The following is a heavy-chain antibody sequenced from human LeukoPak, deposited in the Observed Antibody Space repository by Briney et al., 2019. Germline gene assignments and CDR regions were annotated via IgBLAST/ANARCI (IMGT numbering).Heavy chain of an antibody. Sequence: GGSLRLSXAASGFTFSSYGMHWVRQAPGKGLEWVAVIWYDGSNKYYADSVKGRFTISRDNSKNMLYLQMNSLRAEDTAVYYCAKGHSYDSSGYYSEYFQHWGQGTLVTVSS. CDR3: AKGHSYDSSGYYSEYFQH. V-gene: IGHV3-33*06. CDR1: GFTFSSYG. CDR2: IWYDGSNK. D-gene: IGHD3-22*01. J-gene: IGHJ1*01.